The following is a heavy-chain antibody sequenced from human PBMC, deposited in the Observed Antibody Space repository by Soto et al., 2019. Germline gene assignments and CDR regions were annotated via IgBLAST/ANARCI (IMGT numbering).Heavy chain of an antibody. Sequence: EVQLVESGGGLVQPGESLRLSCAASGFTFSSYWMHWVRQAPGKGLVWVSRINSDGSRTNYAGSVKGRFTASRDNAKKTQYLQMNSLSAEDTAVYYWARVLTGRWNWFDPWGQGTLVTVSS. J-gene: IGHJ5*02. CDR3: ARVLTGRWNWFDP. D-gene: IGHD2-15*01. V-gene: IGHV3-74*01. CDR2: INSDGSRT. CDR1: GFTFSSYW.